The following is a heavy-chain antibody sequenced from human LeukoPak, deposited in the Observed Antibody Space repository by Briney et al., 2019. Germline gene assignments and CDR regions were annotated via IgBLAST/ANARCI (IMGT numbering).Heavy chain of an antibody. CDR3: ARGLQNYYGLDV. CDR1: GFTFKTYG. V-gene: IGHV3-33*01. Sequence: GGSLRLSCAASGFTFKTYGMHWVRQAPGKGLEWVAVIWYDGNNKYYADSVKGRFTISRDNSKSTLYLQTNTLRAEDTAVYYCARGLQNYYGLDVWGQGTTVTVS. CDR2: IWYDGNNK. J-gene: IGHJ6*02.